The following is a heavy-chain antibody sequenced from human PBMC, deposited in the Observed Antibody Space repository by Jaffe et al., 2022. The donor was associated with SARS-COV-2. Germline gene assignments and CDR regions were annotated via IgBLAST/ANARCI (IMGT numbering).Heavy chain of an antibody. CDR2: INHSGST. J-gene: IGHJ4*02. D-gene: IGHD6-13*01. Sequence: QVQLQQWGAGLLKPSETLSLTCAVYGGSFSGYYWSWIRQPPGKGLEWIGEINHSGSTNYNPSLKSRVTISVDTSKNQFSLKLSSVTAADTAVYYCARGQRQQLVPLNYWGQGTLVTVSS. CDR3: ARGQRQQLVPLNY. V-gene: IGHV4-34*01. CDR1: GGSFSGYY.